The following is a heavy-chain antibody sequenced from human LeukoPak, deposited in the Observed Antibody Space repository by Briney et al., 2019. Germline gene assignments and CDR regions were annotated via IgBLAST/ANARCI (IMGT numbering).Heavy chain of an antibody. CDR1: GVSVRGYY. CDR2: IFYSGNT. J-gene: IGHJ4*02. CDR3: ARSWHGSGSYYNPPFDY. D-gene: IGHD3-10*01. V-gene: IGHV4-59*08. Sequence: PSETLSLTCIVSGVSVRGYYWNWIRQPPGKGLEWIGDIFYSGNTNYNPSLKSRVTISLDTSKNQFSLKLSSVTAADTAVYYCARSWHGSGSYYNPPFDYWGQGTLVAVSS.